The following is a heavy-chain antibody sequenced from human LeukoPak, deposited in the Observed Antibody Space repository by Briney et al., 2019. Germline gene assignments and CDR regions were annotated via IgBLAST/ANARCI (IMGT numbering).Heavy chain of an antibody. J-gene: IGHJ6*02. V-gene: IGHV3-66*04. Sequence: PGGSLRLSCAASGFTVSGNYMTWVRQAPGKGLEWVSVIYTRGSTYYADSVKDRSIISRDNSKNTLFLQMNSLRAEDTAVYYCARRLISDTTILYGMDVWGQGTTVTVSS. D-gene: IGHD5-12*01. CDR3: ARRLISDTTILYGMDV. CDR1: GFTVSGNY. CDR2: IYTRGST.